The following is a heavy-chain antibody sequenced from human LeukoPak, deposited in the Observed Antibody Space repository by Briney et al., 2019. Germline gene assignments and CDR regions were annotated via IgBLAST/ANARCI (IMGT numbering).Heavy chain of an antibody. CDR3: ARGVAWIQLWSPRPFDY. D-gene: IGHD5-18*01. CDR2: IYYSGST. Sequence: SETLSLTCTVSGGSISSSSYYWGWIRQPPGKGLEWIGSIYYSGSTYYNPSLKSRVTISVDTSKNQFSLKLSSVTAADTAVYYCARGVAWIQLWSPRPFDYWGQGTLVTVSS. V-gene: IGHV4-39*07. J-gene: IGHJ4*02. CDR1: GGSISSSSYY.